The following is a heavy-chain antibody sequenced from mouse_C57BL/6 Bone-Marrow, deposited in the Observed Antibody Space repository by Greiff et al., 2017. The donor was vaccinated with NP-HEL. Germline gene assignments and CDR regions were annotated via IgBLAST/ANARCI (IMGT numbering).Heavy chain of an antibody. CDR2: INPNNGGT. Sequence: EVQLQQSGPELVKPGASVKISCKASGYTFTDYYMNWVKQSHGKSLEWIGDINPNNGGTSYNQKFKGKATLTVDKSSSTAYMELRSLTSEDSAVYYCARWDWAWFAYGGQGTLVTVSA. CDR1: GYTFTDYY. V-gene: IGHV1-26*01. CDR3: ARWDWAWFAY. J-gene: IGHJ3*01. D-gene: IGHD4-1*01.